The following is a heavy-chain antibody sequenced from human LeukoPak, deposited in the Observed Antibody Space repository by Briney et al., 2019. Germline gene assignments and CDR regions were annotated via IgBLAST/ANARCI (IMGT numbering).Heavy chain of an antibody. CDR1: GFTFSNAW. J-gene: IGHJ5*02. CDR3: ARESGIAAALDL. V-gene: IGHV3-15*05. D-gene: IGHD6-13*01. Sequence: GGSLRLSCAASGFTFSNAWMSWVRQAPGKGLEWVGRIKSKTDGGTTDYAAPVKGRFTISRDNAKNTLYLQMNSLRAEDTAVYYCARESGIAAALDLWGQGTLVTVSS. CDR2: IKSKTDGGTT.